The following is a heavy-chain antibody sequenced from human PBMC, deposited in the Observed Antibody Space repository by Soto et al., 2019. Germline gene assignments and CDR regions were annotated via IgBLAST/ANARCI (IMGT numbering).Heavy chain of an antibody. CDR3: ARHARTAIDAFDI. V-gene: IGHV4-59*08. Sequence: SETLSLTCTVSGGSINSYYWSWIRQPPGKGLEWIGYIYYSGSTNCDPSLKSRVTISVDTSKNQFSLRLSSVTAADTAVYYCARHARTAIDAFDIWGQGTMVTVSS. J-gene: IGHJ3*02. CDR2: IYYSGST. CDR1: GGSINSYY.